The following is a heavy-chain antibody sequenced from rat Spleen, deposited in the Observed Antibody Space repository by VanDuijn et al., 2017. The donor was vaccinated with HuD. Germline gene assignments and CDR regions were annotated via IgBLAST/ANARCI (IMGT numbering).Heavy chain of an antibody. Sequence: EVQLVESGGGLVQPGRSLKLSCAASGFTFSDYDMAWVRQAPAKGLEWVATITFAVVDTYYRDSVKDRFTISRDNAKSTLYLQMDRLRSEETATYFCTRYINHGSYYLMDAWGQGTTVSVSS. D-gene: IGHD1-6*01. J-gene: IGHJ4*01. V-gene: IGHV5S11*01. CDR2: ITFAVVDT. CDR1: GFTFSDYD. CDR3: TRYINHGSYYLMDA.